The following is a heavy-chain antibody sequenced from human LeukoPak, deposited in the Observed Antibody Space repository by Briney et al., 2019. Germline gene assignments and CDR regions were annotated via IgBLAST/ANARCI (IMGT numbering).Heavy chain of an antibody. J-gene: IGHJ4*02. CDR2: MREDGSEI. CDR1: GFPFNVQT. D-gene: IGHD6-25*01. Sequence: GGSLRPSCVASGFPFNVQTMSWVRQAPGKGLDWVASMREDGSEINYVDSVKGRFTISRDNPKNSLYLQMNSLRAEDTAVYYCARGGAARGRFENWGQGTLVTVSS. V-gene: IGHV3-7*01. CDR3: ARGGAARGRFEN.